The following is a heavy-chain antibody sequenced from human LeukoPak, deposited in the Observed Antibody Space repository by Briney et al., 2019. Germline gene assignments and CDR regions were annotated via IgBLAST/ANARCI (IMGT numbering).Heavy chain of an antibody. CDR3: ARSGIYYDSSGYYYVLSIDYYYYGMDV. Sequence: GGSLRLSCAASGFTFSSYWMSWVRQAPGKGLEWVANIKQDGSEKYYVDSVKGRFTISRDNAKNSLYLQMNSLRAEDTAVYYCARSGIYYDSSGYYYVLSIDYYYYGMDVWGQGTTVTVSS. J-gene: IGHJ6*02. V-gene: IGHV3-7*01. CDR1: GFTFSSYW. CDR2: IKQDGSEK. D-gene: IGHD3-22*01.